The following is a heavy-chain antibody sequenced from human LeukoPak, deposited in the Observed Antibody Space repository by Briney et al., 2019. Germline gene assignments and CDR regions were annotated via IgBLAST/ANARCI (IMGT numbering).Heavy chain of an antibody. J-gene: IGHJ4*02. D-gene: IGHD3-10*01. CDR1: GGSISSYY. CDR2: IYYSGST. V-gene: IGHV4-59*12. CDR3: ARDQTLYGSGSYLDY. Sequence: SETLSLTCTVSGGSISSYYWSWIRQPPGKGLEWIGYIYYSGSTNYNPSLKSRVTISVDTSKNQFSLKLSSVTAADTAVYYCARDQTLYGSGSYLDYWGQGTLVTVSS.